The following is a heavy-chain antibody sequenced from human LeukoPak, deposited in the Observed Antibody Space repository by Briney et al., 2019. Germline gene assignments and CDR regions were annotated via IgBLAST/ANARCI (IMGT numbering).Heavy chain of an antibody. D-gene: IGHD2-21*01. CDR3: ARAYCGGDCYSGHYYYYYMDV. J-gene: IGHJ6*03. Sequence: ASVKVSCKASGYTFTSYDINWVRQATGQGLEWMGWMNPNSGNTGYAQKFQGRVTITRNTSISTAYMELSSLRSEDTAVYYCARAYCGGDCYSGHYYYYYMDVWGKGTTVTVSS. CDR2: MNPNSGNT. CDR1: GYTFTSYD. V-gene: IGHV1-8*01.